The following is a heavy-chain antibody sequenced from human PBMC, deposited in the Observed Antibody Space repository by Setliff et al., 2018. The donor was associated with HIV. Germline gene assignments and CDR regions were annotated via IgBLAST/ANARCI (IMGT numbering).Heavy chain of an antibody. J-gene: IGHJ6*03. Sequence: PSETLSLTCTVSGASISSGTYFWTWVRQPAGQGLEWVGRIYSIGSTKYNPSLQSRVTMSRDTSKNQFSLKLSSVTAADTAVYYCARARGIIIPYHYYMDVWGKGTTVTVSS. D-gene: IGHD3-10*01. CDR1: GASISSGTYF. CDR2: IYSIGST. CDR3: ARARGIIIPYHYYMDV. V-gene: IGHV4-61*10.